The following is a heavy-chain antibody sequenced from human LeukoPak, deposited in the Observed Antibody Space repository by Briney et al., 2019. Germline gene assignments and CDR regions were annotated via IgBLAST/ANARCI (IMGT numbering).Heavy chain of an antibody. D-gene: IGHD6-6*01. V-gene: IGHV3-9*01. CDR1: GFTFDDYA. CDR2: ISWNSGSI. CDR3: AKVYSSSPPGYLDY. Sequence: GGSLRLSCAASGFTFDDYAMHWVRQAPGKGLEWVSGISWNSGSIGYADSVKGRFTISRDNAKNSLYLQMNSLRAEDTALYYCAKVYSSSPPGYLDYWGQGTLVTVSS. J-gene: IGHJ4*02.